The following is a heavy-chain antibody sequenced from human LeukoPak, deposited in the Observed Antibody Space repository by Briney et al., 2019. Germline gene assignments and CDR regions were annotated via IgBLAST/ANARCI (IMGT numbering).Heavy chain of an antibody. J-gene: IGHJ4*02. D-gene: IGHD2-15*01. CDR2: ISAYNGNT. V-gene: IGHV1-18*01. Sequence: ASVKVSCKASGYTFTSYGISWVRQAPGQGLEWMGCISAYNGNTNYAQKLQGRVTITTDTSTSTAYMELRSLRSDDTAVYYCARDPGYCSGGSCYSDYWGQGTLVTVSS. CDR3: ARDPGYCSGGSCYSDY. CDR1: GYTFTSYG.